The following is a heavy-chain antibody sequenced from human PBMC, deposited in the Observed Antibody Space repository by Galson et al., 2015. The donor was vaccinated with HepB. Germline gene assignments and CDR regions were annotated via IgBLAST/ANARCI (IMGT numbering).Heavy chain of an antibody. CDR2: ISAYNGNT. Sequence: SVKVSCKASGYTFTSYGISWVRQAPGQGLEWMGWISAYNGNTNYAQKLQGRVTMTTDTSTSTAYMELRSLRSDDTTVYYCARDPERGAIRTYYYYGMDVWGQGTTVTVSS. V-gene: IGHV1-18*01. CDR1: GYTFTSYG. D-gene: IGHD1-1*01. CDR3: ARDPERGAIRTYYYYGMDV. J-gene: IGHJ6*02.